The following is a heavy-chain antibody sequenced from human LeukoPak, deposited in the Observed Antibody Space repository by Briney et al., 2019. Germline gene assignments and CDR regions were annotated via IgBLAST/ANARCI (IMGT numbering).Heavy chain of an antibody. CDR3: AKLYDFWSGYNDAFDI. J-gene: IGHJ3*02. CDR1: GFTFSSYA. D-gene: IGHD3-3*01. CDR2: ISGSGGST. V-gene: IGHV3-23*01. Sequence: PGGSLRLSCAASGFTFSSYAMSWVRQAPGKGLEWVSAISGSGGSTYYADSVKGRFTISRDNSKNTLYLQMNSLRAEDTAVYYCAKLYDFWSGYNDAFDIWGQGTMVTVSS.